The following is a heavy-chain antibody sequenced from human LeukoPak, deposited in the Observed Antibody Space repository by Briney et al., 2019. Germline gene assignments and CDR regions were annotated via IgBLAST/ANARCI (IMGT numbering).Heavy chain of an antibody. J-gene: IGHJ6*03. D-gene: IGHD3-10*01. Sequence: GGSLRLSCAASGFTVSSNYMSWVRQAPGKGLEWVSVIYSGGSTYYADSVKGRFTISRDNSKNTLDLQMNSLRAEDTAVYYCARAHRRGSYMDVWGKGTTVTVSS. V-gene: IGHV3-66*02. CDR3: ARAHRRGSYMDV. CDR2: IYSGGST. CDR1: GFTVSSNY.